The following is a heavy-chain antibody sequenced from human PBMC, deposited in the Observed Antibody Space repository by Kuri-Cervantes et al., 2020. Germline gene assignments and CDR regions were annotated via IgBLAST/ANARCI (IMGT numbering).Heavy chain of an antibody. CDR1: GYSISSGYY. D-gene: IGHD2-15*01. J-gene: IGHJ4*02. CDR3: ARLYCSGGSCYHLDY. V-gene: IGHV4-61*01. Sequence: SETLSLTCAVSGYSISSGYYWGWIRQPPGKGLEWIGYIYYSGSTNYNPSLKSRVTISVDTSKNQFSLKLSSVTAADTAVYYCARLYCSGGSCYHLDYWGQGTLVTVSS. CDR2: IYYSGST.